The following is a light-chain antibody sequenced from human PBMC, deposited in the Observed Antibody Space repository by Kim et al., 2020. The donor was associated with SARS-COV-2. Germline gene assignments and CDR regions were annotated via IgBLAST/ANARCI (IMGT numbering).Light chain of an antibody. J-gene: IGLJ2*01. V-gene: IGLV3-1*01. CDR2: QDN. CDR1: KLGDKY. CDR3: QAWDSSTAV. Sequence: SYELTQPPSVPVSPGQTASITCSGDKLGDKYACWYQQKPGQSPVLVIYQDNKRPSGIPERFSGSNSGNTATLTISGTQAMDEADYYCQAWDSSTAVFGGGTKLTVL.